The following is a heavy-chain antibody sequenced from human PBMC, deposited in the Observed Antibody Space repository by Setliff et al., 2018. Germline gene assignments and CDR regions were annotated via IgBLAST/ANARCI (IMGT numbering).Heavy chain of an antibody. CDR3: ARTGTYRYFDS. J-gene: IGHJ4*02. Sequence: SETLSLTCTVSGYSISSGYYWGWIRQSPGKGLEWIGSIYHSGTTYYNPSLESRVAISVDTSKNQFSLKLRSVTAADTAVYYCARTGTYRYFDSWGQGTLVTVSS. V-gene: IGHV4-38-2*02. D-gene: IGHD1-1*01. CDR2: IYHSGTT. CDR1: GYSISSGYY.